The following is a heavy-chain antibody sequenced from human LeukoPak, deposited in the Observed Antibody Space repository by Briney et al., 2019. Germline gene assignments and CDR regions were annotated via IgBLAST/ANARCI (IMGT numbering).Heavy chain of an antibody. CDR2: IHYRGNT. CDR3: ARDSHWGVPFDY. V-gene: IGHV4-39*02. CDR1: DDSVSSSVYY. Sequence: SETLSLTCIVSDDSVSSSVYYWGWVRQPPGKGLEWIGSIHYRGNTYYKPSLRSRVTISVDMSKNEFSLSLTPVTAADTAVYYCARDSHWGVPFDYWGQGTLVTVSS. J-gene: IGHJ4*02. D-gene: IGHD7-27*01.